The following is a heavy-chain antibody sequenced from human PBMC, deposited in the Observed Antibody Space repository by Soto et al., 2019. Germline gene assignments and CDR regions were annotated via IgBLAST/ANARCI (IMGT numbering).Heavy chain of an antibody. J-gene: IGHJ4*02. CDR2: IWYDGSNK. V-gene: IGHV3-33*08. D-gene: IGHD6-6*01. CDR1: GFTFSSYS. CDR3: ARGYSSSSSPFDY. Sequence: PGGSLRLSCAASGFTFSSYSMNWVRQAPGKGLEWVAVIWYDGSNKYYADSVKGRFTISRDNSKNTLYLQMNSLRAEDTAVYYCARGYSSSSSPFDYWGQGTLVTVSS.